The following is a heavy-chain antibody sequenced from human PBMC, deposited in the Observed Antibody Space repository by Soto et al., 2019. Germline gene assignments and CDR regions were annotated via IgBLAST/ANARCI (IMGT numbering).Heavy chain of an antibody. V-gene: IGHV4-4*02. CDR2: IFHTGSA. CDR1: GGSITSNW. D-gene: IGHD2-21*01. J-gene: IGHJ4*02. Sequence: QVQLPESGPGLMKPSGTLSLTCAVSGGSITSNWWSWVRQPPGKGLEWIAEIFHTGSANYNPSLLGRLTTSIGKSRSHLSLTLNSVTAADTAVYYCARHIAVSGTRGFDHWGQGTRVTVSS. CDR3: ARHIAVSGTRGFDH.